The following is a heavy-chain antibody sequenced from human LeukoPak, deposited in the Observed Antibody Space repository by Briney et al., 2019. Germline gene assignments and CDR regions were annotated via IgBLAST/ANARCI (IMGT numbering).Heavy chain of an antibody. CDR1: GGSFSGYY. Sequence: SPSETLSLTCAVYGGSFSGYYWSWIRQPPGKGLEWIGEINHSGSTNYNPSLKSRVTISVDTSKNQFSLKLSSVTAADTAVYYCARNRMDVWGKGTTVTVSS. J-gene: IGHJ6*04. CDR3: ARNRMDV. CDR2: INHSGST. V-gene: IGHV4-34*01.